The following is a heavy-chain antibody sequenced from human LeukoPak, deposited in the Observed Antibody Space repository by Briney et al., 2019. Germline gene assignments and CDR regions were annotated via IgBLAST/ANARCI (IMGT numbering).Heavy chain of an antibody. D-gene: IGHD2-2*01. J-gene: IGHJ4*02. CDR2: ISSTGGYT. V-gene: IGHV3-23*01. Sequence: GGSLRLSCAASGFTFSTYAMSWVRQAPGKGLEWVSAISSTGGYTYYADSVKGRFTISRDKSKNTLYLQMNSLRVEDTAVYYCARAVVGTSCYGYWGQGTLVTVSS. CDR3: ARAVVGTSCYGY. CDR1: GFTFSTYA.